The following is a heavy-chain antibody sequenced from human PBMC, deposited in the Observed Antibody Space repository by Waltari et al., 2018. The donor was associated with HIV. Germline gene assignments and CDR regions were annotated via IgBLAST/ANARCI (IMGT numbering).Heavy chain of an antibody. CDR3: AKDLFRGMDV. CDR1: GFPFSSYA. CDR2: ISGSGGST. D-gene: IGHD2-21*01. V-gene: IGHV3-23*01. Sequence: EVQLLESGGGLVQPGGSLRLSCAASGFPFSSYAMNWVRQAPGKWLEWVSAISGSGGSTYYADSVKGRFTISRDNSKNTLYLQMNSLRAEDTAVYYCAKDLFRGMDVWGQGTTVTVSS. J-gene: IGHJ6*02.